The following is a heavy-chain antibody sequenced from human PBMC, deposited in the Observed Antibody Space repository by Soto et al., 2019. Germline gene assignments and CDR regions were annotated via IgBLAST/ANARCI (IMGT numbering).Heavy chain of an antibody. Sequence: GGSLRLSCAASGFTFTRYSMNWVRQAPGKGLEWVSSISSTTNYIYYGDSMKGRFTISRDNAKNSLYLEMNSLGAEDTAVYYCARESEDLTSNFDYWGQGTLVTVSS. V-gene: IGHV3-21*06. CDR3: ARESEDLTSNFDY. CDR1: GFTFTRYS. CDR2: ISSTTNYI. J-gene: IGHJ4*02.